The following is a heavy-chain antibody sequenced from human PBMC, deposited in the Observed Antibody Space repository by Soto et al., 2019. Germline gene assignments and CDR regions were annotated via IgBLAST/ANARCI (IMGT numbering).Heavy chain of an antibody. D-gene: IGHD6-19*01. J-gene: IGHJ5*02. CDR1: VGSISSYY. V-gene: IGHV4-59*01. Sequence: SETLSLNCTVPVGSISSYYWSWIRQPPGKGLEWIGYIYYSGSTNYNPSLKSRVTISVDTSKSQFSLKLSSVTAADTAVYYCARVYSSGWYEGWFDPWGQGTLVTVSS. CDR3: ARVYSSGWYEGWFDP. CDR2: IYYSGST.